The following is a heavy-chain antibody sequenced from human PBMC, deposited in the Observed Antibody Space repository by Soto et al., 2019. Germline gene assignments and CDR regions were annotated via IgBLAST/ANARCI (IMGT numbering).Heavy chain of an antibody. J-gene: IGHJ4*02. CDR3: ARVSYGDPTADY. Sequence: EVQLVESGGGLVQPGGSLRLSCAASGFTFSSYAMHWVRQAPGKGLEYVSAISSNGGSTYYANSVKGRFTISRDNSKNTLYLQMGSLRAEDMAVYYCARVSYGDPTADYWGQGTLVTVSS. D-gene: IGHD4-17*01. CDR2: ISSNGGST. V-gene: IGHV3-64*01. CDR1: GFTFSSYA.